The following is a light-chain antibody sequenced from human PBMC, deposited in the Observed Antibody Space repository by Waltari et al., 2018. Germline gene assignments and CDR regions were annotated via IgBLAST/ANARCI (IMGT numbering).Light chain of an antibody. J-gene: IGLJ1*01. CDR3: YSTDSSSKGV. V-gene: IGLV3-10*01. CDR2: EDN. CDR1: TLPRKS. Sequence: SYELTQPPSVSVSPGQTARITCSGDTLPRKSAYWYQQKSGQAPVLAIFEDNKRPAGIPERFSGSISGTMATLTISGAQVEDEADYYCYSTDSSSKGVFGAGTKVTVL.